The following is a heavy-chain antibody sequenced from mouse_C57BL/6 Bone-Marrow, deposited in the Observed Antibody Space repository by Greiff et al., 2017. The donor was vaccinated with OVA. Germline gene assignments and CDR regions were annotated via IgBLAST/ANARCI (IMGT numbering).Heavy chain of an antibody. CDR1: GFTFSDYY. CDR2: INYDGSST. J-gene: IGHJ1*03. Sequence: EVQLVESEGGLVQPGSSMKLSCTASGFTFSDYYMAWVRQVPEKGLEWVANINYDGSSTYYLDSLKSRFIISRDNAKNILYLQMSSLKSEDTATYYCAREFITTVVATDWYFDVWGTGTTVTVSS. D-gene: IGHD1-1*01. V-gene: IGHV5-16*01. CDR3: AREFITTVVATDWYFDV.